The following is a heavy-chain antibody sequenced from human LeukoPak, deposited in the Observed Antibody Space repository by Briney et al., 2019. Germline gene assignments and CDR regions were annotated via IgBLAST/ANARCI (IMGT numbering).Heavy chain of an antibody. J-gene: IGHJ4*02. CDR2: INHSGST. V-gene: IGHV4-34*01. CDR3: ARVRALPYYFDY. CDR1: GGSFSGYY. Sequence: SETLSLTCAVYGGSFSGYYWSWIRQPPGKGLEWIGEINHSGSTNYNPSLKSRVTISVDTSKNQFSLKLSSVTAADTAVYYCARVRALPYYFDYWGQGTLVTVSS.